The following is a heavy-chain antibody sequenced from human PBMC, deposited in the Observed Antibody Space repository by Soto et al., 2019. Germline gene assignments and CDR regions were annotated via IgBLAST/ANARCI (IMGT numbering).Heavy chain of an antibody. D-gene: IGHD5-18*01. CDR3: VKGGWSALDNLTHNIKYSWFDF. Sequence: PGGSLRLSFTASGFSFNTYAMTWVRQAPGKWLEWVLTITSVSPSGTSTYYADSVKGRFTISRENSKKTLSLQMSRLRAGDTDVYYCVKGGWSALDNLTHNIKYSWFDFSGLGTLVTVSS. CDR1: GFSFNTYA. V-gene: IGHV3-23*01. J-gene: IGHJ5*01. CDR2: ITSVSPSGTST.